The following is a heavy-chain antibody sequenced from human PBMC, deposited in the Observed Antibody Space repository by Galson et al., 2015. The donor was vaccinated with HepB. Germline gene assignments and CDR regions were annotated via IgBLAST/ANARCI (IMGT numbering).Heavy chain of an antibody. CDR3: AKASRYTGVD. V-gene: IGHV1-8*01. CDR1: GYTFTSYD. D-gene: IGHD2-2*02. Sequence: SVKVSCKASGYTFTSYDINWVRQATGQGLEWMGWMNPSSGDTGYAQKFQGRVTMTRSTSISTAYMELSSLRSDDTALYFCAKASRYTGVDWGQGTLVTVSS. CDR2: MNPSSGDT. J-gene: IGHJ4*02.